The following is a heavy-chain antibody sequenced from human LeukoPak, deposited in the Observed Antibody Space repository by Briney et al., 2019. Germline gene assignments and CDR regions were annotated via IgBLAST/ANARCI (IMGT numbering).Heavy chain of an antibody. Sequence: GEPLKISCKGSGYSFTRYWIAWVGQIPGKGMEWMGIIYPGDSDTRYSTSFQGQVTISADKSISTAYLQWSSLKASDTAMYYGARLPRMVRGVIRGYLDYWGWGTLVTVFS. J-gene: IGHJ4*02. V-gene: IGHV5-51*01. CDR1: GYSFTRYW. D-gene: IGHD3-10*01. CDR2: IYPGDSDT. CDR3: ARLPRMVRGVIRGYLDY.